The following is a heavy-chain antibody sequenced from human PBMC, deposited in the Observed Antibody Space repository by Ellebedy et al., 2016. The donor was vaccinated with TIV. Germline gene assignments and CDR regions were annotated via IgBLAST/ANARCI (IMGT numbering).Heavy chain of an antibody. V-gene: IGHV3-64D*06. D-gene: IGHD1-26*01. Sequence: GGSLRLSCLASGFTFSTYDMHWVRQAPGKGLEFVSLIRSDGGTTHYADSVKGRFTISRDNSKNTLYLQMSSLRPEETALYYCVKDYYGSYVYWGQGTLVTVSS. J-gene: IGHJ4*02. CDR2: IRSDGGTT. CDR3: VKDYYGSYVY. CDR1: GFTFSTYD.